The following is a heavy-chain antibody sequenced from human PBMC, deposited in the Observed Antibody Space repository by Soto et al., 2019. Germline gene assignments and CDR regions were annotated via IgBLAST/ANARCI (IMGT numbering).Heavy chain of an antibody. V-gene: IGHV3-48*03. J-gene: IGHJ6*02. CDR3: ARDNVENGMDV. CDR1: VFTFISYE. CDR2: ISSSGSTI. D-gene: IGHD1-1*01. Sequence: GWSLRLACASSVFTFISYEMKWVRQAPGKGLEWVSYISSSGSTIYYADSVKGRFTISRDNAKNSLYLQMNSLRAEDTAVYYCARDNVENGMDVWGQGTTVTVSS.